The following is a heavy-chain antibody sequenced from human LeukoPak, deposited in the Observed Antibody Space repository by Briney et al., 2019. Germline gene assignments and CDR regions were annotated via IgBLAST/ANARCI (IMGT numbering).Heavy chain of an antibody. Sequence: SETLFLTCTASGGSISSGGYYWGWIRQHPGKGLEWIGYIYYSGSTYYNPSLKSRVTISVDTSKNQFSLKLSSVTAADTAVYYCARDRGVGAMNWFDPWGQGTLVTVSS. CDR2: IYYSGST. D-gene: IGHD1-26*01. CDR3: ARDRGVGAMNWFDP. V-gene: IGHV4-31*03. CDR1: GGSISSGGYY. J-gene: IGHJ5*02.